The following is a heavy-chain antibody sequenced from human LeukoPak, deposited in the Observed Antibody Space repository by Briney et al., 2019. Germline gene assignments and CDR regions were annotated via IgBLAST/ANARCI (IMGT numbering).Heavy chain of an antibody. Sequence: GRSLRLSCSASGFAFSTYAMHWVRQAPGKGLEWVAVISYDGSYKDYGDPVKGRFTLSRDNSKITVFLEMSSRRAEDAAVYHCARARLQWEVRYPRFDSWGQGTLVTVSS. J-gene: IGHJ4*02. D-gene: IGHD1-26*01. CDR2: ISYDGSYK. V-gene: IGHV3-30*03. CDR1: GFAFSTYA. CDR3: ARARLQWEVRYPRFDS.